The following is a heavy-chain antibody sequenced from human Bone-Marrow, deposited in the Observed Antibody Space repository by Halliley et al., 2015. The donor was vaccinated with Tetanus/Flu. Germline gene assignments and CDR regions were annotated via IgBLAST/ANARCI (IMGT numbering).Heavy chain of an antibody. D-gene: IGHD3-16*01. CDR3: ARAGLEFSPAEYFQL. CDR1: GGSISSGNYF. Sequence: TLSLTCTVSGGSISSGNYFWSWIRQHPGKGLEWIGFIYYSGSTYYNPSLKSRVTISVDTSKNQFSLMLSSVTAADTAVYYCARAGLEFSPAEYFQLWGQGPLVTVSS. J-gene: IGHJ1*01. CDR2: IYYSGST. V-gene: IGHV4-31*03.